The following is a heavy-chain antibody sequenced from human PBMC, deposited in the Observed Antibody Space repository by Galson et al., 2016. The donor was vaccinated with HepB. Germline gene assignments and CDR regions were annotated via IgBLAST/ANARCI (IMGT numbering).Heavy chain of an antibody. V-gene: IGHV1-18*04. D-gene: IGHD3-16*02. J-gene: IGHJ4*02. CDR2: ISSHNGNT. CDR3: AAEVGGYLDY. CDR1: GGTLGRSG. Sequence: SVKVSCKGSGGTLGRSGVTWVRQAPGQGLEWMGWISSHNGNTNYAQRFHGRVTMTTDRSTRTAYMELRSLRSDDTAVYLGAAEVGGYLDYWGQGTLVTVSS.